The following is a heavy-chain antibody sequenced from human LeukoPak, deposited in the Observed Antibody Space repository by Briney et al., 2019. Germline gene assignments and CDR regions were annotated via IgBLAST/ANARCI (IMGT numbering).Heavy chain of an antibody. CDR2: ISASSSTI. CDR1: GFTFSTYS. V-gene: IGHV3-48*02. Sequence: GGSLRLSCAASGFTFSTYSMDWVRQAPGKGLEWVSYISASSSTIYFADSVKGRFTISRDNAKNSLYLQMNSLRDEDTAVYYCARDRYFNFDYWGQGTLVTVSS. J-gene: IGHJ4*02. D-gene: IGHD2/OR15-2a*01. CDR3: ARDRYFNFDY.